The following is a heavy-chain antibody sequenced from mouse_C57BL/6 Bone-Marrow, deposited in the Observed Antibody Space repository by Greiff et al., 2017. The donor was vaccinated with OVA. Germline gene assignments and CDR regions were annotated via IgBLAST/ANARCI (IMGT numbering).Heavy chain of an antibody. Sequence: VKLMESGAELAKPGASVKLSCKASGYTFTSYWMHWVKQRPGQGLEWIGYINPSSGYTKYNQKFKDKATLTADKSSSTAYMQLSSLTYEDSAVYYCARSFITTVVATRDWYFDVWGTGTTVTVSS. V-gene: IGHV1-7*01. J-gene: IGHJ1*03. CDR2: INPSSGYT. CDR3: ARSFITTVVATRDWYFDV. D-gene: IGHD1-1*01. CDR1: GYTFTSYW.